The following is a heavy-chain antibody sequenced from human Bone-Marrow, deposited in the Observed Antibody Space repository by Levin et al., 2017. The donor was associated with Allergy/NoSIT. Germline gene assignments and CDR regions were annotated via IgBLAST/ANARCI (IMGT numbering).Heavy chain of an antibody. CDR1: GYTFISFD. CDR2: MNPNSGKA. Sequence: GASVKVSCEASGYTFISFDLNWVRQTTGQGFEWVGWMNPNSGKAGYAQKFQGRVTMTRNTSISTAYLELSGLRSEDTAVYFCVRGDIRFAYWGQGTLLTVSS. J-gene: IGHJ4*02. CDR3: VRGDIRFAY. V-gene: IGHV1-8*01. D-gene: IGHD3-9*01.